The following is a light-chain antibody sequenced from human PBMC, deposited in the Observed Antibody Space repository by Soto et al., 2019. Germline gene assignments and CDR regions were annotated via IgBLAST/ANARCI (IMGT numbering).Light chain of an antibody. J-gene: IGLJ3*02. V-gene: IGLV1-40*01. CDR1: SSNIGAGYD. CDR3: QSFDSSLSGWL. Sequence: QSVLTQPPSVSGAPGQRVTISCTGSSSNIGAGYDVHWYQQLPGTAPKLLISGDTNRPSGVPDRFSGSKSGTSASLAITGLRAEYEADYYCQSFDSSLSGWLFGGGTKLTVL. CDR2: GDT.